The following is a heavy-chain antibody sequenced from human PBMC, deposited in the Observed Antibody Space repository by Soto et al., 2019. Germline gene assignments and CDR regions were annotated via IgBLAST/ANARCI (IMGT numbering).Heavy chain of an antibody. CDR3: ARDQNGSGNYYTRYFDY. Sequence: PSDTLSLTCIVSGSTLSPNYWAWIRQPPGKGLEWVGYIYYGGTTSYNPSLDSRVTISLETSKSQISLRLSSVTAADTAVYYCARDQNGSGNYYTRYFDYWGQGTLVTVSS. V-gene: IGHV4-59*12. CDR1: GSTLSPNY. D-gene: IGHD3-10*01. CDR2: IYYGGTT. J-gene: IGHJ4*02.